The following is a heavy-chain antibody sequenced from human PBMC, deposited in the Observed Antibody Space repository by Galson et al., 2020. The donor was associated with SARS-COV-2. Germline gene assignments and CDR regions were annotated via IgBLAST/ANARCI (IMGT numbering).Heavy chain of an antibody. Sequence: SETLSLTCTVSGGSISSSSYYWGWIRQPPGKGLEWIGSIYYSGSTYYNPSLKSRVTISVDTSKNQFSLKLSSVTAADTAVYYCARHGRYGLYYFDYWGRGTLVTVSS. J-gene: IGHJ4*02. CDR2: IYYSGST. V-gene: IGHV4-39*01. D-gene: IGHD4-17*01. CDR3: ARHGRYGLYYFDY. CDR1: GGSISSSSYY.